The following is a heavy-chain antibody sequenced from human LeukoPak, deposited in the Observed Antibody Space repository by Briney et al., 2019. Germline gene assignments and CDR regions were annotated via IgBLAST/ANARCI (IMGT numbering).Heavy chain of an antibody. CDR2: INPNSGGT. CDR1: XXXXXXXX. D-gene: IGHD5-18*01. CDR3: ARADTAMAIDY. Sequence: VXVSCKSSXXXXXXXXXHWXXXAPGXXXXWMGWINPNSGGTNYAQKFQGWVTMTRDTSISTAYMELSRLRSDDTAVYYCARADTAMAIDYWGQGTLVTVST. V-gene: IGHV1-2*04. J-gene: IGHJ4*02.